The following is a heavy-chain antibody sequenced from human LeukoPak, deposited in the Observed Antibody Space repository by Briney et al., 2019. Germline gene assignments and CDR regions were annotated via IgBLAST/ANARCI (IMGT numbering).Heavy chain of an antibody. J-gene: IGHJ4*02. CDR1: GGSISSYY. CDR3: ARAETYYYDSSGYLLDY. Sequence: SETLSLTCTVSGGSISSYYWSWIRQPPGKGLEWIGYIYYSGSTNYNPSLKSRVTISVDTSKNQFSLKLSSVTAADTAVYYCARAETYYYDSSGYLLDYWGQGTLVSVSS. CDR2: IYYSGST. D-gene: IGHD3-22*01. V-gene: IGHV4-59*01.